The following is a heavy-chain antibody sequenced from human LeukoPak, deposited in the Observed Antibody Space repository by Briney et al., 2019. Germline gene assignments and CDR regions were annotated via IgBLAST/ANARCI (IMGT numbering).Heavy chain of an antibody. CDR3: AGSIAMVRGVGD. V-gene: IGHV3-48*04. CDR1: GFSFSNYG. CDR2: ITGNGATI. J-gene: IGHJ4*02. Sequence: GGSLRLSCAASGFSFSNYGMNWVRQAPGKGLEWVSGITGNGATIYYADSVKGRFTISRDNAKNSLYLQMNSLRAEDTAVYYCAGSIAMVRGVGDWGQGTLVTVSS. D-gene: IGHD3-10*01.